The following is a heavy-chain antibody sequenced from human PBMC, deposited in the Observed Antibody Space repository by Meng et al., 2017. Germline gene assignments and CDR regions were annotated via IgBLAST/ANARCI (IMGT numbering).Heavy chain of an antibody. D-gene: IGHD3-10*01. V-gene: IGHV4-34*01. J-gene: IGHJ4*02. Sequence: QGHVQRGGAGLLKPWGTLSLTCAVYGGSFSGYYWSWIRQPPGKGLEWIGEINHSGSTNYNPSLKSRVTISVDTSKNQFSLKLSSVTAADTAVYYCASQALVRDKNKPIDYWGQGTLVTVSS. CDR1: GGSFSGYY. CDR2: INHSGST. CDR3: ASQALVRDKNKPIDY.